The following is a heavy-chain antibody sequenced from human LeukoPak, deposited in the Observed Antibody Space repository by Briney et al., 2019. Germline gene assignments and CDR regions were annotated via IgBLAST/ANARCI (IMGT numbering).Heavy chain of an antibody. CDR2: ISYDGNNE. J-gene: IGHJ4*02. CDR1: GFTFSSYA. Sequence: PGRSLRLSCAASGFTFSSYAMHWVRQAPGKGLEWVTIISYDGNNEYYADSVKGRFTISRDNSKNTLYLQMNSLRAEDTAVYYCAKDDNGWERLSRFGPFDYWGQGTLVTVSS. CDR3: AKDDNGWERLSRFGPFDY. V-gene: IGHV3-30-3*01. D-gene: IGHD3-10*02.